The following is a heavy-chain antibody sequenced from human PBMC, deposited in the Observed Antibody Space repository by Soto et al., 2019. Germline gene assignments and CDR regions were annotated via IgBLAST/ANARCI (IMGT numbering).Heavy chain of an antibody. J-gene: IGHJ4*02. CDR3: ARDRGSYALDY. CDR1: GYTFTSYG. CDR2: ISAYNGNT. V-gene: IGHV1-18*01. D-gene: IGHD1-26*01. Sequence: QVQLVQSGAEVKKPGASVKVSCKASGYTFTSYGVSWVRQAPGQGLEWMGWISAYNGNTNYEQKLQGRVTMTTDTSTSKANMKLRSLRSEDTAVYYGARDRGSYALDYWGQGTLVTVSS.